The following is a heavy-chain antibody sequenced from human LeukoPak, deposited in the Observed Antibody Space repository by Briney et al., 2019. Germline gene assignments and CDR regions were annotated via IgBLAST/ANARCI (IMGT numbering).Heavy chain of an antibody. D-gene: IGHD3-3*01. CDR3: ARTYYDFWSGSSPTHFDY. J-gene: IGHJ4*02. V-gene: IGHV1-2*02. CDR1: GYTFTSYY. CDR2: INPNSGGT. Sequence: GASVKVSCKASGYTFTSYYMHWVRQAPGQGLEWMGWINPNSGGTNYAQKFQGRVTMTRDTSISTAYMELSRLRSDDTAVYYCARTYYDFWSGSSPTHFDYWGQGTLVTVSS.